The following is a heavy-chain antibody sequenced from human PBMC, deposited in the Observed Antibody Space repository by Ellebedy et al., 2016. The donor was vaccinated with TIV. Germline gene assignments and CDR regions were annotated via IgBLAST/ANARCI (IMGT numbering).Heavy chain of an antibody. J-gene: IGHJ3*02. D-gene: IGHD1-26*01. Sequence: SETLSLXCTVSGGSISSYYWNWIRQPAGKGLEWIGRIYSSGSTNYNPSLKSRLTMSVDTSNNQFSLKLRSVTAADTAVYFCARGWSYYVEAFDIWGQGTMVTVSS. V-gene: IGHV4-4*07. CDR3: ARGWSYYVEAFDI. CDR2: IYSSGST. CDR1: GGSISSYY.